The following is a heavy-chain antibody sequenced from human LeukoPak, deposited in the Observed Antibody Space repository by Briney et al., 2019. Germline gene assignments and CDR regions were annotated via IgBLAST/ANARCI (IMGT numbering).Heavy chain of an antibody. V-gene: IGHV3-74*01. CDR2: ISTDGSTT. J-gene: IGHJ4*02. CDR1: GFTFSSYW. CDR3: SRRGIGARPFDY. Sequence: PGGSLRLSCAASGFTFSSYWVHWVRQAPGKGLVWVSRISTDGSTTTYADSVKGRFTISRDNAKKTLYLQMNSLRAEDTAVYYCSRRGIGARPFDYWGQGTLVTVSS. D-gene: IGHD6-6*01.